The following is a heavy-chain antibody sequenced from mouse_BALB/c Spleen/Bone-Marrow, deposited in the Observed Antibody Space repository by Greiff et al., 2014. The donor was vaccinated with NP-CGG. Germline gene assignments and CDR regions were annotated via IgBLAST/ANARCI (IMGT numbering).Heavy chain of an antibody. J-gene: IGHJ1*01. V-gene: IGHV4-1*02. Sequence: VQLQQSGGGLVQPGGSLKLSCAASGFDFSRYWMSWVRQAPGKGLEWIGEINPDSSTINYTPSLKDKFIISRDNAKNTLYLQMSKVRSEDTDLYYCARLNYYGNLFVWGAGTTVTVSS. D-gene: IGHD1-1*01. CDR2: INPDSSTI. CDR1: GFDFSRYW. CDR3: ARLNYYGNLFV.